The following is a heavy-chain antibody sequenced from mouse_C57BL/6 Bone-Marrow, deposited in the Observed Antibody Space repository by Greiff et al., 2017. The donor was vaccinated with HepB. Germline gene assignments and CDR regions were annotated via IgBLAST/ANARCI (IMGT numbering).Heavy chain of an antibody. D-gene: IGHD2-4*01. Sequence: VKLQQSGPELVKPGASVKISCKASGYAFSSSWMNWVKQRPGKGLEWIGRIYPGDGDTNYNGKFKGKATLTADKSSSTAYMQLSSLTSEDSAVYFCAGIRGLDYWGQGTTLTVSS. CDR2: IYPGDGDT. CDR1: GYAFSSSW. CDR3: AGIRGLDY. J-gene: IGHJ2*01. V-gene: IGHV1-82*01.